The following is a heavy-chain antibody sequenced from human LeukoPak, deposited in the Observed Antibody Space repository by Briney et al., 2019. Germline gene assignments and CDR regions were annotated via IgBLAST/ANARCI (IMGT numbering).Heavy chain of an antibody. D-gene: IGHD4-17*01. CDR1: GYSISSGYY. Sequence: SETLSLTCTVSGYSISSGYYWGWIRQPPGKGLEWIGSIYHSGSTYYNPSLKSRVTIPVDTSKNQFSLKLSSVTAADTAVYYCATGDYGDYVWFDPWGQGTLVTVSS. CDR3: ATGDYGDYVWFDP. J-gene: IGHJ5*02. CDR2: IYHSGST. V-gene: IGHV4-38-2*02.